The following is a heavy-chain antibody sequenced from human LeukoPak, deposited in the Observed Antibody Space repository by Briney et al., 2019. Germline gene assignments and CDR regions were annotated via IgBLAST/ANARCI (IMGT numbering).Heavy chain of an antibody. CDR3: ARVKRLPTVWFDP. Sequence: ASVKVSCMASGYTFTRFDINWVGQATGQGVAWMGAMTPNINKAGYAQKFQGRVTLTMNTFISTAYMQLSSLTSEDTAVYYCARVKRLPTVWFDPWGQGTLVTVSS. V-gene: IGHV1-8*01. CDR2: MTPNINKA. CDR1: GYTFTRFD. J-gene: IGHJ5*02. D-gene: IGHD6-25*01.